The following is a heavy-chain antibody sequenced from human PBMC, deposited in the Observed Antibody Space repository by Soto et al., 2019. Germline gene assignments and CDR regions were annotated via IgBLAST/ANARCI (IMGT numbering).Heavy chain of an antibody. V-gene: IGHV1-18*01. J-gene: IGHJ6*02. CDR1: GYTFTSYG. Sequence: GASVKVSCKASGYTFTSYGISWVRQAPGQGLEWMGWISAYNGNTNYAQKLQGRVTMTTDTSTSTAYMELRSLRSDDTAVYYCARVFTPYDSSGYYSHWYYYYYGMDVWGQGTTVTVSS. CDR2: ISAYNGNT. CDR3: ARVFTPYDSSGYYSHWYYYYYGMDV. D-gene: IGHD3-22*01.